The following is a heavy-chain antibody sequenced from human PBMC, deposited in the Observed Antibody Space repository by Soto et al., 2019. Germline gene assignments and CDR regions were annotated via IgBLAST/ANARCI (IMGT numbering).Heavy chain of an antibody. CDR3: TRYSYGASEY. D-gene: IGHD5-18*01. CDR1: GFTVSNAW. Sequence: PGGSLRLSCAASGFTVSNAWMSWVRQAPGKGLEWVGRIKSKTDGGTTEYDAPVKGRFTISRDDSKNTLYLQMNSLKTEDTAVYYCTRYSYGASEYWGQGTQVTVSS. CDR2: IKSKTDGGTT. V-gene: IGHV3-15*01. J-gene: IGHJ4*02.